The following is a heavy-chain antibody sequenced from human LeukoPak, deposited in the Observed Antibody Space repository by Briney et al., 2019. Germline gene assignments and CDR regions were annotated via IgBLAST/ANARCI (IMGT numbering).Heavy chain of an antibody. D-gene: IGHD6-19*01. Sequence: PGGSLRLSCAASGFTFSSYWMSWVRQAPGKGLEWVANIKQDGSERYYVDSVEGRFTISRDNAKNSLYLQMNSLRAEDTAVYYCARGGVAVAGILSYWGQGTLVTVSS. CDR1: GFTFSSYW. CDR3: ARGGVAVAGILSY. V-gene: IGHV3-7*01. CDR2: IKQDGSER. J-gene: IGHJ4*02.